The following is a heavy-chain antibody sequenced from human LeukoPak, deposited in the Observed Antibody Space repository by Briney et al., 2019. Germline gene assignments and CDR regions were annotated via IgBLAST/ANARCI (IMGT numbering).Heavy chain of an antibody. D-gene: IGHD6-25*01. CDR3: AKVGETQRQGFYYYYGMDV. CDR2: ISGSGGST. Sequence: GGSLRLSCAASGFTFSSYAMSWVRQAPGKGLEWVSAISGSGGSTYYADSVKGRFTIPRDNSKNTLYLQMNSLRAEDTAVYYCAKVGETQRQGFYYYYGMDVWGQGTLVTVSS. V-gene: IGHV3-23*01. J-gene: IGHJ6*02. CDR1: GFTFSSYA.